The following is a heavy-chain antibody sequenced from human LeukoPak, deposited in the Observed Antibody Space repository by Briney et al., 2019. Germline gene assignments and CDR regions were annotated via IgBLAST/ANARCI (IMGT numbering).Heavy chain of an antibody. D-gene: IGHD6-19*01. CDR1: GGSISSYY. J-gene: IGHJ4*02. CDR3: ARGRMYSSGWEGNDY. V-gene: IGHV4-4*07. CDR2: IYTSGST. Sequence: SETLSLTCTVSGGSISSYYWSWIRQPAGKGLEWIGRIYTSGSTDYNPSLKSRVTMPVDTSKNQFSLKLSSVTAADTAVYYCARGRMYSSGWEGNDYWGQGTLVTVSS.